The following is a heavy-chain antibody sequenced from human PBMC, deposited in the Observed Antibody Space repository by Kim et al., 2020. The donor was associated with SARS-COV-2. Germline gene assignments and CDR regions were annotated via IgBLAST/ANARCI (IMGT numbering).Heavy chain of an antibody. Sequence: SETLSLTCTVSGGSISSRGNCWSWIRQHPGKGLEWIRYIHDSGSTYYNPSLKSRVTITVDRTKNQFSLMLSSVTAADTVVYCGASVIVDWLSLVGWFVP. V-gene: IGHV4-31*03. CDR1: GGSISSRGNC. J-gene: IGHJ5*02. CDR2: IHDSGST. CDR3: ASVIVDWLSLVGWFVP. D-gene: IGHD3-9*01.